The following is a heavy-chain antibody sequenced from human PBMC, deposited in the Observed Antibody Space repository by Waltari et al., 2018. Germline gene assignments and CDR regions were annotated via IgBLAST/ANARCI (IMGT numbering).Heavy chain of an antibody. D-gene: IGHD3-22*01. V-gene: IGHV4-38-2*01. CDR2: IYHDGKT. J-gene: IGHJ4*02. CDR1: GYSISSGFY. Sequence: QVQLHESGPGLVKPSETLSLNCDVSGYSISSGFYWGWIRQPPGKGLEWIGSIYHDGKTHFSPSLQSRVTISVDTSKNQFSLKLKSVTAADTAVYYCARVCPYAGSGYYYGPWEYWGQGTLVAVSS. CDR3: ARVCPYAGSGYYYGPWEY.